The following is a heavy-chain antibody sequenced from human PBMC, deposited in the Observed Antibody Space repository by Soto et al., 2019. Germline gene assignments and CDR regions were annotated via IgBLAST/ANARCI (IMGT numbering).Heavy chain of an antibody. CDR1: GGSFSGYY. CDR3: ARVKFLLQYYYGSGSPPHPYFDY. V-gene: IGHV4-34*01. CDR2: INHSGST. D-gene: IGHD3-10*01. J-gene: IGHJ4*02. Sequence: SETLSLTCAVYGGSFSGYYWSWIRQPPGKGLEWIGEINHSGSTNYNPSLKSRFTISVDTSKNQFSLKLSSVTAADTAVYYCARVKFLLQYYYGSGSPPHPYFDYWGQGTLVTVSS.